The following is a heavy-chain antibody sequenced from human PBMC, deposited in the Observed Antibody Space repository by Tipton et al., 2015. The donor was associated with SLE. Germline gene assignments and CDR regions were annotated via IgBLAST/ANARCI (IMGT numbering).Heavy chain of an antibody. J-gene: IGHJ2*01. D-gene: IGHD1-26*01. CDR1: GDSMNNYY. V-gene: IGHV4-4*07. CDR3: ARDGGWEDIYWYFAH. CDR2: IYKTGIT. Sequence: TLSLTCSVSGDSMNNYYWSWIRQPAGMPLEWIGRIYKTGITNYNPSLKGRLSMSVDTSKAHFSLKLSSVTAADTAMYYCARDGGWEDIYWYFAHWGRGLLVTVSS.